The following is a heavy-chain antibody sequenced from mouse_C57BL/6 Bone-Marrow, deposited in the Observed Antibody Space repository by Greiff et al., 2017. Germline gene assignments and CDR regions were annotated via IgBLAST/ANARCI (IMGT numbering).Heavy chain of an antibody. D-gene: IGHD2-2*01. J-gene: IGHJ3*01. CDR3: ARGGLRRAY. CDR1: GYTFTSYG. V-gene: IGHV1-81*01. Sequence: QVHVKQSGAELARPGASVKLSCKASGYTFTSYGISWVKQRTGQGLEWIGGIYPRSGNTYYNEKFKGKATLTADKSSSTAYMELRSLTSEDSAVYFCARGGLRRAYWGQGTLVTVSA. CDR2: IYPRSGNT.